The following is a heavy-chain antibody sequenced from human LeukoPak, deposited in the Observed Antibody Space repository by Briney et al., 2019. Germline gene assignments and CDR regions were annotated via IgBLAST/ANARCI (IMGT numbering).Heavy chain of an antibody. CDR2: IYYSGST. V-gene: IGHV4-59*01. J-gene: IGHJ4*02. CDR3: ASTRDGYNHFDY. Sequence: SETLSLTCTVSGGSISSYYWSWIRQPPGKGLEWIGYIYYSGSTNYNPSLKSRVTISVDTSKNQFSLKLSSVTAADTAVYYRASTRDGYNHFDYWGQGTLVTVSS. D-gene: IGHD5-24*01. CDR1: GGSISSYY.